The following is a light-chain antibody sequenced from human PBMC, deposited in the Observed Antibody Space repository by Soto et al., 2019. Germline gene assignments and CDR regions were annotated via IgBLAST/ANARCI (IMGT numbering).Light chain of an antibody. V-gene: IGLV1-44*01. CDR3: ASWDASLNGWV. CDR1: SSNIGSDT. J-gene: IGLJ3*02. CDR2: RSN. Sequence: QSVLTQPPSASGTPGQRVTISCSGSSSNIGSDTVNWYQQLPGTAPKLLIHRSNQRPSGVPGRFSDSKSGTSASLAISGLQPEDEADYHCASWDASLNGWVFGGGTQLTVL.